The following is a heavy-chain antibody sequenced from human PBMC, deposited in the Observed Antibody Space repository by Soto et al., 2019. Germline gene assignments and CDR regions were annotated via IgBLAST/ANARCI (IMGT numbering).Heavy chain of an antibody. J-gene: IGHJ5*02. V-gene: IGHV4-59*01. D-gene: IGHD5-18*01. CDR2: IHYSGST. CDR1: GGSISGYY. Sequence: SETLSLTCTVSGGSISGYYWSWIRQSPGKGLEWIGYIHYSGSTNYNPSLKSRVTISVDTSKNQLSLKLSSVTAADTAVYYCGRDYGYNYGYYRWFDPWGQGTLVTVS. CDR3: GRDYGYNYGYYRWFDP.